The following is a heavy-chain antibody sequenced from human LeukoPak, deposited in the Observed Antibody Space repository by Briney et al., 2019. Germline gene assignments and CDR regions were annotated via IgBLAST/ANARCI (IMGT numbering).Heavy chain of an antibody. J-gene: IGHJ3*02. CDR1: GYTFTSYG. V-gene: IGHV1-18*01. Sequence: ASVTVSCKASGYTFTSYGISWVRQAPGQGLEWMGWISAYNGNTNYAQKLQGRVTMTTDTSTSTAYMELRSLRSDDTAVYYCARVRNSMITFGGVIAGDAFDTWGQGTMVTVSS. CDR3: ARVRNSMITFGGVIAGDAFDT. D-gene: IGHD3-16*02. CDR2: ISAYNGNT.